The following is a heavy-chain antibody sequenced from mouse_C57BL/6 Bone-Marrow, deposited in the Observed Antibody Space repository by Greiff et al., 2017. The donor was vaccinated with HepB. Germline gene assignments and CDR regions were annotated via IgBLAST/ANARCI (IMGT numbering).Heavy chain of an antibody. V-gene: IGHV1-69*01. Sequence: VQLQQPGAELVMPGASVKLSCKASGYTFTSYWMHWVKQRPGQGLEWIGEIDPSDSYTNYNQKFKGKSTFTVDKSSSTAYMQRSSLTSEDSAVYYCAREWLLLFDYWGQGTTLTVSS. CDR2: IDPSDSYT. J-gene: IGHJ2*01. CDR3: AREWLLLFDY. D-gene: IGHD2-3*01. CDR1: GYTFTSYW.